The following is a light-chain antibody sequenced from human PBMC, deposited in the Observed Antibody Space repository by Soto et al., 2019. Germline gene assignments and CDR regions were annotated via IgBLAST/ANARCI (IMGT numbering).Light chain of an antibody. CDR2: GAS. J-gene: IGKJ3*01. Sequence: EIVLTQSPGTLSLSPGERATLSCRASQTVSSNYLAWYQQKPGQAPRLLIYGASSRATGIPDRFSGSGSGTDFTLTISRLEPEDFAVYYCQQLSSSPGFTFGPGTRVDIK. V-gene: IGKV3-20*01. CDR1: QTVSSNY. CDR3: QQLSSSPGFT.